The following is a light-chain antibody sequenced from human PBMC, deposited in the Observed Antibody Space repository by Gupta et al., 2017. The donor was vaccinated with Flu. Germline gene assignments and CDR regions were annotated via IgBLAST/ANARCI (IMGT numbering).Light chain of an antibody. CDR2: GAS. Sequence: DIQMTQSPSSLSASVGDRVTITCRASQSISSYLNWFQQKPGKAPNLLIYGASSLHAGVPSRFSGSASGRDFTLTISSLQPEDFATYFCQQSYTTPYTFGPGTRLEIK. CDR1: QSISSY. J-gene: IGKJ2*01. CDR3: QQSYTTPYT. V-gene: IGKV1-39*01.